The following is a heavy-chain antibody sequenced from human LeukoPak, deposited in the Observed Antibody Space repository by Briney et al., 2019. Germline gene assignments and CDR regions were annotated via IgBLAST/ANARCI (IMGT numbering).Heavy chain of an antibody. J-gene: IGHJ5*02. D-gene: IGHD3-3*01. V-gene: IGHV4-59*08. CDR3: ARVVVDYDFWSGRKRNNWFDP. CDR2: IYYSGST. CDR1: GGSISSYY. Sequence: SETLSLTCTVSGGSISSYYWSWIRQPPGKGLEWIGYIYYSGSTNYNPSLKSRVTISVDTSKNQFSLKLSSVTAADTAVYYCARVVVDYDFWSGRKRNNWFDPWGQGTLVTVSS.